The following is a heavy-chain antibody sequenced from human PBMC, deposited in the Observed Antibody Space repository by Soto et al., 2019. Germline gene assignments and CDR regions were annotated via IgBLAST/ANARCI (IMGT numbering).Heavy chain of an antibody. CDR3: ARDKRRPWLVQENAFDI. D-gene: IGHD6-19*01. Sequence: EVQLVESGGGLVKPGGSLRLSCADSGFTVSSYSMNWVRQAPGKGLEWVSSISSSSSDIYYADSVQGRFTISRDNAKNSLYLQMNSLRAEDTAVYYCARDKRRPWLVQENAFDIWGQGTMVTVSS. J-gene: IGHJ3*02. CDR1: GFTVSSYS. V-gene: IGHV3-21*01. CDR2: ISSSSSDI.